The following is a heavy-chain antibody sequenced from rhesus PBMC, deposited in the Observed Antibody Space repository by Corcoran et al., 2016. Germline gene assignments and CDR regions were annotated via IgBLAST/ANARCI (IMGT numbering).Heavy chain of an antibody. J-gene: IGHJ4*01. V-gene: IGHV4S7*01. Sequence: QVQLQESGPGLLKPSETLSLTCAVSGGSISGGYGWGWIRQPPGTGLEWFGSIYSSSVNTYYNPSLKSRVTSSTDTSKNQFSLKLSSVTAADTAVYYCARVVNNSWTGYYKLDYWGQGVLVTVSS. CDR1: GGSISGGYG. CDR3: ARVVNNSWTGYYKLDY. CDR2: IYSSSVNT. D-gene: IGHD3-3*01.